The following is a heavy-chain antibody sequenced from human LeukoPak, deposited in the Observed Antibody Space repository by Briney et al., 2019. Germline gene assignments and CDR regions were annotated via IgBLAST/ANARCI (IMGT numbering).Heavy chain of an antibody. CDR2: INPNSGGT. V-gene: IGHV1-2*02. Sequence: ASVKVSCKAFGYTFTGYYMHWVRQAPGQGLEWMGWINPNSGGTNYAQKFQGRVAMTRDTSISTAYMELSRLRSDDTAVYYCARVGITMAGFDYWGQGTLVTVSS. J-gene: IGHJ4*02. CDR3: ARVGITMAGFDY. CDR1: GYTFTGYY. D-gene: IGHD3-10*01.